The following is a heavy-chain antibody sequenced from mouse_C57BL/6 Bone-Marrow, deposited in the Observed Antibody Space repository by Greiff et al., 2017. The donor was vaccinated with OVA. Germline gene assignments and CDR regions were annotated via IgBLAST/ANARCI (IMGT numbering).Heavy chain of an antibody. CDR2: IDPETGGT. CDR3: TTHYDYDVLCMDY. CDR1: GYTFTDYE. Sequence: ESGAELVRPGASVTLSCKASGYTFTDYEMHWVKQTPVHGLEWIGAIDPETGGTAYNQKFKGKAILTADKSSSTAYMELRSLTSEDSAVYYCTTHYDYDVLCMDYWGQGTSVTVSS. D-gene: IGHD2-4*01. J-gene: IGHJ4*01. V-gene: IGHV1-15*01.